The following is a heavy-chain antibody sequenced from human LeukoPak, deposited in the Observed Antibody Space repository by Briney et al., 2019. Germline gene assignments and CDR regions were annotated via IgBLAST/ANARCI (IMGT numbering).Heavy chain of an antibody. J-gene: IGHJ4*02. CDR1: GYTFTSYA. CDR3: ARGLWSAHRREYYFDS. Sequence: GASVKVSCKASGYTFTSYAMHWLRQAPGQRLEWMGWINAGNGDTKFSQNYQARVTITRDASASTAYMELSSLTSEDTAVYFCARGLWSAHRREYYFDSWGQGTLVTVSS. D-gene: IGHD3-3*01. V-gene: IGHV1-3*01. CDR2: INAGNGDT.